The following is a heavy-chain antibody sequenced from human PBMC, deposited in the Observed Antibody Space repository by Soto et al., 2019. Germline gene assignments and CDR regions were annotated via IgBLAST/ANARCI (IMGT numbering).Heavy chain of an antibody. V-gene: IGHV5-51*01. D-gene: IGHD6-6*01. J-gene: IGHJ4*02. Sequence: GESLKISCKGSGYSFNDYWIAWVRQMPGKGLEWMGIIYPGDSDAKYYPSFQDQVTISADKSISTVYLQWSSLKASDTAMYYCARDGLSSSSSFDYWGQGTLVTVSS. CDR3: ARDGLSSSSSFDY. CDR2: IYPGDSDA. CDR1: GYSFNDYW.